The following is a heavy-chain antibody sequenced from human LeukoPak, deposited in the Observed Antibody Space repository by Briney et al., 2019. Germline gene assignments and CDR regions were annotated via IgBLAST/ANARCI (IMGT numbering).Heavy chain of an antibody. Sequence: SETLSLTCTVSGGSMSSGSYYWSWIRQPAGKGLEWIGRTKTSGTTDYNPSLESRVTILVDTSKNQFSLNLSSVTATDTAVYYCVRSWDSSGWYVYYYMDVWGKGTTVTVSS. D-gene: IGHD6-19*01. CDR1: GGSMSSGSYY. CDR2: TKTSGTT. CDR3: VRSWDSSGWYVYYYMDV. V-gene: IGHV4-61*02. J-gene: IGHJ6*03.